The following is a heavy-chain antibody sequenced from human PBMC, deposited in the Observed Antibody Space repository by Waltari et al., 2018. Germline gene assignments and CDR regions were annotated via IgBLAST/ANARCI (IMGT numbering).Heavy chain of an antibody. CDR2: IIPILGIG. D-gene: IGHD4-17*01. Sequence: QVQLVQSGAEVKKPGSSVKVSCKASGGTFSSFSISWVRQAPGQGLEWMGGIIPILGIGKYAQKFQGRITITADKSTSTAYMELSSLRSEDTAVYYCASTTVTTGYFQHWGQAPWSPSPQ. CDR1: GGTFSSFS. V-gene: IGHV1-69*10. J-gene: IGHJ1*01. CDR3: ASTTVTTGYFQH.